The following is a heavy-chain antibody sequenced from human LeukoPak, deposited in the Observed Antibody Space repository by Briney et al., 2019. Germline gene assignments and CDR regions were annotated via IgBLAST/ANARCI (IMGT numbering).Heavy chain of an antibody. V-gene: IGHV3-30*02. Sequence: GGSLRLSCAASGFTFSSYGMHWVRQAPGKGLEWVAFIRYDGSNKYYADSVKGRFTISRDNSKNTLYLQMNSLRAEDTAVYYCAKDLGYYGIVVNDAFDIWGQGTMVTVSS. CDR2: IRYDGSNK. CDR3: AKDLGYYGIVVNDAFDI. D-gene: IGHD3-22*01. J-gene: IGHJ3*02. CDR1: GFTFSSYG.